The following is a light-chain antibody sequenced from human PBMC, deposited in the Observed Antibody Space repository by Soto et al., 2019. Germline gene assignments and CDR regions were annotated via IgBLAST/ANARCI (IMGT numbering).Light chain of an antibody. CDR3: QQYNSYPWT. CDR2: AAS. CDR1: QSISSY. V-gene: IGKV1-5*01. J-gene: IGKJ1*01. Sequence: DIQMTQSPPTLSASVGDRVTITCRASQSISSYLNWYQQKPGKAPKLLIYAASSLQSGVPSRFSGSGSGTEFILTISSLQPDDFATYYYQQYNSYPWTFGQGTKV.